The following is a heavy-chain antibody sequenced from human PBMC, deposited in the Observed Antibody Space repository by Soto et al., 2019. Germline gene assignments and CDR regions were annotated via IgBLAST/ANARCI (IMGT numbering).Heavy chain of an antibody. J-gene: IGHJ4*02. V-gene: IGHV3-23*01. Sequence: PGGSLRLSCAASGFTFNNYAMSWVRQAPGKGLEWVSAISDSGGNTYYADSVKGRFTISRDNSENTLYLQMNILRAEDTAVYYCAKEGPGRYYNATGHWGQGTQVTVSS. D-gene: IGHD3-10*01. CDR2: ISDSGGNT. CDR3: AKEGPGRYYNATGH. CDR1: GFTFNNYA.